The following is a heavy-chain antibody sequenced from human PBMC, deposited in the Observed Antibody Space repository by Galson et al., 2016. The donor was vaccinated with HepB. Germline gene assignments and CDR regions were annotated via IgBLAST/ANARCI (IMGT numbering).Heavy chain of an antibody. V-gene: IGHV3-9*01. J-gene: IGHJ4*02. CDR1: GFIFGDYA. CDR3: AKGKAAYSSSWYFDF. D-gene: IGHD6-13*01. CDR2: ISWNSVNI. Sequence: SLRLSCAASGFIFGDYAMPWIRQAPGKGLEWVSGISWNSVNIVYADSVKGRFTISRDNAKNSLYLQMNSLRAEDTALYYCAKGKAAYSSSWYFDFWGQGTLVTVSS.